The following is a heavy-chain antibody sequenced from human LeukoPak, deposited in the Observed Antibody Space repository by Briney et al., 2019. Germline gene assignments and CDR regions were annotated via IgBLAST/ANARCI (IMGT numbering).Heavy chain of an antibody. CDR2: MDQDGSAI. CDR1: GFTFSRHW. Sequence: GGSLRLSCAASGFTFSRHWMSWVRQTPGKGLERVAHMDQDGSAIYYVDSVKGRFTISRDNAKNSLCLQMTGLTVADTAVYYCARTAPSYPDDYFVYRGQGTLGTVSS. CDR3: ARTAPSYPDDYFVY. D-gene: IGHD2-2*01. V-gene: IGHV3-7*01. J-gene: IGHJ4*02.